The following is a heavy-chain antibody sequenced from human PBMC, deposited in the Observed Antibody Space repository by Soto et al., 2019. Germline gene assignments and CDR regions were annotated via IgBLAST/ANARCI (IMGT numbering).Heavy chain of an antibody. CDR3: AGAYYDFWSGYWTQNWFDP. CDR1: GGTFSSYV. V-gene: IGHV1-69*13. Sequence: SVKVSCKASGGTFSSYVISWVRQAPGQGLEWMGGINPIFGTANYAQKFQGRVTITADESTSTAYMELFSLRSEDTAVYYCAGAYYDFWSGYWTQNWFDPWGQGTLVTVS. CDR2: INPIFGTA. D-gene: IGHD3-3*01. J-gene: IGHJ5*02.